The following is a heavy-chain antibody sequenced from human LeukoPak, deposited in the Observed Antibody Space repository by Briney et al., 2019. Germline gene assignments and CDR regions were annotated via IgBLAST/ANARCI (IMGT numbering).Heavy chain of an antibody. CDR2: IYYSGST. D-gene: IGHD2-15*01. V-gene: IGHV4-59*12. CDR3: ARGGRGTQYYYYYYMDV. Sequence: SETLSLTCTVSGGSISSYYWSWIRQPPGKGLEWIGYIYYSGSTNYNPSLKSRVTISVDTSKNQFSLKLSSVTAADTAVYYCARGGRGTQYYYYYYMDVWGKGTTVTVSS. CDR1: GGSISSYY. J-gene: IGHJ6*03.